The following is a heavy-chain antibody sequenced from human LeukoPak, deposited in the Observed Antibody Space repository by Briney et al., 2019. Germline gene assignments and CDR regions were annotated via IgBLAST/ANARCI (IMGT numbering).Heavy chain of an antibody. CDR3: ARGGGYYDSSGYNFDY. CDR2: ISPSGGST. J-gene: IGHJ4*02. D-gene: IGHD3-22*01. Sequence: ASVKVSCKAFGYTFTSNYMHWVRQAPGQGPEWMGVISPSGGSTTYAQKFQGRVTLTRDMSTSTDYLELSSLRSEDTAVYYCARGGGYYDSSGYNFDYWGQGTLVTVSS. CDR1: GYTFTSNY. V-gene: IGHV1-46*01.